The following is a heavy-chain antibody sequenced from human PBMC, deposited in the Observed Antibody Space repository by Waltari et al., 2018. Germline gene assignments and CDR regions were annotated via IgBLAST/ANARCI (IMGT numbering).Heavy chain of an antibody. V-gene: IGHV3-21*01. CDR3: ARDQDWNDQGFAY. CDR1: GFTFSSYS. CDR2: ISSSSSYI. Sequence: EVQLVESGGGLVKPGGSLRLSCAASGFTFSSYSMNWVRQAPGKGLEWVSSISSSSSYIYYADSVKGRFTISRDNAKNSLYLQMNSLRAEDTAVYYCARDQDWNDQGFAYWGQGTLVTVSS. J-gene: IGHJ4*02. D-gene: IGHD1-1*01.